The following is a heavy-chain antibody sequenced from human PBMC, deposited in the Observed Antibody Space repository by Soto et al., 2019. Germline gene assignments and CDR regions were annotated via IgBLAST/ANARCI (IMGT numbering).Heavy chain of an antibody. J-gene: IGHJ4*02. D-gene: IGHD3-3*01. CDR2: INHSGST. Sequence: SETLSLTCAVYGGSFSGYYWSWIRQPPGKGLEWIGEINHSGSTNYNPSLKSRVTISVDTSKNQFSLKLSSVTAADTAVYYCARGPSLRFFRVRDRGTLDYWGQGTLVTVSS. CDR1: GGSFSGYY. V-gene: IGHV4-34*01. CDR3: ARGPSLRFFRVRDRGTLDY.